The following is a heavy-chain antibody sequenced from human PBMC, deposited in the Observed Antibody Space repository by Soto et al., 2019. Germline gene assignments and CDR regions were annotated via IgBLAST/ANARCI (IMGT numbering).Heavy chain of an antibody. Sequence: EVQLVESGGGVVQPGGSLRLSCAASGFTFIGYWMHWDREGPGKGPVWVARINNDGIDTTYADSVKGRFTISRDNTMNMVYLEMNSLRADDTAVYYCARDGSMVRERWFDPWGQGTLVTVSS. CDR3: ARDGSMVRERWFDP. CDR2: INNDGIDT. D-gene: IGHD3-10*01. J-gene: IGHJ5*02. CDR1: GFTFIGYW. V-gene: IGHV3-74*03.